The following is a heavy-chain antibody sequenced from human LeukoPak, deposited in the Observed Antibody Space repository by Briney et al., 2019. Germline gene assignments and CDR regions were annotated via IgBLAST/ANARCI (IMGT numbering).Heavy chain of an antibody. CDR3: ARLSGYCTNGVCYKSPAVDY. V-gene: IGHV4-38-2*01. CDR2: IYHSGST. D-gene: IGHD2-8*01. J-gene: IGHJ4*02. CDR1: GYSISSGYY. Sequence: TSETLSLTCAVSGYSISSGYYWGWIRQPPGKGLEWIGSIYHSGSTYYNPSLKSRVTISVDTSKNQFSLKLSSVTAADTAVYYCARLSGYCTNGVCYKSPAVDYGGQGTLVTVSS.